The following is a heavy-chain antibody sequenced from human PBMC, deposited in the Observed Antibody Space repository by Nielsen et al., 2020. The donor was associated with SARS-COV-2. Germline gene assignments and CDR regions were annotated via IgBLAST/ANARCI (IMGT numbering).Heavy chain of an antibody. CDR2: IYPGDSDT. CDR1: GYSFTSYW. Sequence: KVSCKRSGYSFTSYWIGWGRQMPGKGLEWMGIIYPGDSDTRYSPSFQGQVTITADKSISTAYLQWSSLKASDTAMYYCARWIQIGRIYYYGMDVWGQGTTVTASS. J-gene: IGHJ6*02. D-gene: IGHD5-18*01. CDR3: ARWIQIGRIYYYGMDV. V-gene: IGHV5-51*01.